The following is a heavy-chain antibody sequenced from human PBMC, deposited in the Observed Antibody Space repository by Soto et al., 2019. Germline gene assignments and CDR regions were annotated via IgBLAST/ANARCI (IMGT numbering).Heavy chain of an antibody. CDR1: GYAFGVYY. CDR3: ARDDSSPWGFDP. Sequence: ASVTGSCKASGYAFGVYYIYWLRQATGQGLEWMGIINPSGGSTSYAQKFQGRVTMTRDTSTSTVYMELSSLRSEDTAVYYCARDDSSPWGFDPWGQGTLVTVSS. D-gene: IGHD6-13*01. CDR2: INPSGGST. V-gene: IGHV1-46*01. J-gene: IGHJ5*02.